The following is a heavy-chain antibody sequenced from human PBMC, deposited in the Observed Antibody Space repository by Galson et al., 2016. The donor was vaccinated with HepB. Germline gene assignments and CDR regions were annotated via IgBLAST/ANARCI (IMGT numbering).Heavy chain of an antibody. D-gene: IGHD6-13*01. CDR1: GFPFSNYW. CDR2: INSDGSST. V-gene: IGHV3-74*01. CDR3: TRVHREGIAAAGLQI. J-gene: IGHJ4*02. Sequence: SLRLSCAASGFPFSNYWMHWVRQAPGKGPVWVSRINSDGSSTTYADSLKGRFTISRDNAKNTLHLQMNSLRAEDPALYYCTRVHREGIAAAGLQIWGQGTLVIVSS.